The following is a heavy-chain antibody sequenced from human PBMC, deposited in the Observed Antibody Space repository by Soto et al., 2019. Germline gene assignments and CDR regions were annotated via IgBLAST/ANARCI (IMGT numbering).Heavy chain of an antibody. CDR3: ARVGGPDVLRFLEWSQGWFDP. D-gene: IGHD3-3*01. V-gene: IGHV4-59*01. J-gene: IGHJ5*02. CDR2: IYYSGST. Sequence: SGTLSLTYTVSGGSISSYYWSWIRQPPGKGLEWIGYIYYSGSTNYNPSLKSRVTISVDTSKNQFSLKLSSVTAADTAVYYCARVGGPDVLRFLEWSQGWFDPWGQGTLVTVSS. CDR1: GGSISSYY.